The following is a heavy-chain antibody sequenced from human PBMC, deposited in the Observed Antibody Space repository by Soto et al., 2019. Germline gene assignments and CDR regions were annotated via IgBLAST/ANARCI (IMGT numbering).Heavy chain of an antibody. CDR3: ASSNIVAAPYGMDV. CDR2: IGAYNGNT. J-gene: IGHJ6*02. D-gene: IGHD6-13*01. V-gene: IGHV1-18*01. Sequence: ASVKVSCKASGYTFTSYGISWVRQAPGQGLEWKGWIGAYNGNTNYAQKLQGRVTMTTDTSTSTAYMELRSLSSDDTAVYYCASSNIVAAPYGMDVWGQGTTVTVSS. CDR1: GYTFTSYG.